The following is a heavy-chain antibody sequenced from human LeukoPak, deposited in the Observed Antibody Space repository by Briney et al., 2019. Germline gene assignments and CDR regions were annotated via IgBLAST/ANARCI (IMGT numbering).Heavy chain of an antibody. CDR3: ARYDFWSGYSIDY. J-gene: IGHJ4*02. D-gene: IGHD3-3*01. V-gene: IGHV3-30*03. CDR1: GFTFSSYS. Sequence: QTGGSLRLSCAASGFTFSSYSMNWVRQAPGKGLEWVAVISYDGSNKYYADSVKGRFTISRDNSKNTLYLQMNSLRAEDTAVYYCARYDFWSGYSIDYWGQGTLVTVSS. CDR2: ISYDGSNK.